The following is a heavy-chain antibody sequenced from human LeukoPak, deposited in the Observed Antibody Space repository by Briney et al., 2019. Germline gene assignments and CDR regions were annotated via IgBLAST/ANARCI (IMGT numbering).Heavy chain of an antibody. CDR2: ISGSGGST. D-gene: IGHD3-22*01. J-gene: IGHJ4*02. CDR3: AEDRGSGGYYDGYFDY. CDR1: GFTFSSYA. V-gene: IGHV3-23*01. Sequence: PGGSLRLSCAASGFTFSSYAMSWVRQAPGKGLEWVSAISGSGGSTYYADSVKGRLTISRDNSKNALYLQMNNLRAEDTAVYYCAEDRGSGGYYDGYFDYWGQGTLVTVSS.